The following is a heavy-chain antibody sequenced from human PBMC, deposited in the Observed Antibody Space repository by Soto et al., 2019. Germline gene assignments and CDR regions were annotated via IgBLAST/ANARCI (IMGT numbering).Heavy chain of an antibody. CDR3: ARAAPRYCSGGSGSAGGAY. Sequence: QVQLQQWGAGLLKPSETLSLTCAVYGGSFSGYYWSWIRQPPGKGLEWIGEINHSGSTNYNPSLNDRVDISVDKSKAQCAQKLSSVTAADTAVYYCARAAPRYCSGGSGSAGGAYWGQGTLVTVSS. J-gene: IGHJ4*02. CDR1: GGSFSGYY. V-gene: IGHV4-34*01. D-gene: IGHD2-15*01. CDR2: INHSGST.